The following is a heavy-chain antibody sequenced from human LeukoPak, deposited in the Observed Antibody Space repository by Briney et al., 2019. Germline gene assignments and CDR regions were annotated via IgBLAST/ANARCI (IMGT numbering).Heavy chain of an antibody. CDR2: ISSSSSYI. V-gene: IGHV3-21*01. Sequence: GGSLRLSCAASGFTFSSYSMNWVRQAPGKGLEWVSSISSSSSYIYYADSVKGRFTISRDNAKNSLCLQMNSLRAEDTAVYYCARVGAYWYFDLWGRGTLVTVSS. CDR3: ARVGAYWYFDL. CDR1: GFTFSSYS. J-gene: IGHJ2*01.